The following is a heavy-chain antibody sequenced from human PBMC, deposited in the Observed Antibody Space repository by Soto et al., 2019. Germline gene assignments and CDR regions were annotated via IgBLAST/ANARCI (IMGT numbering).Heavy chain of an antibody. V-gene: IGHV4-31*02. CDR1: GGSISSGVYY. CDR3: ARDRIPAGGSSSGFDY. Sequence: PSETLSLTCTVSGGSISSGVYYWIWIRQHPGKGLEWIGYIYYSGSTYYNPSLKSRVTISVDTSKNQFSLKLSSVTAADTAVYYCARDRIPAGGSSSGFDYWGQGTLVTVSS. CDR2: IYYSGST. J-gene: IGHJ4*02. D-gene: IGHD6-6*01.